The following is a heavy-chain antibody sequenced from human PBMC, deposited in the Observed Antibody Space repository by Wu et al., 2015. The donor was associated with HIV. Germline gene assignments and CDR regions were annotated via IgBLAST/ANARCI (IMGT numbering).Heavy chain of an antibody. J-gene: IGHJ1*01. CDR3: ASSSRDRWSSGLPY. Sequence: QVQLLQSGAEVRKPGASVKVSCKVSGYTFTIFNINWVRQISGLGLQWMGWMNPKSGSAGYSQNFQGRVSMTRDTSISTAYLEVNRLASEDTATFYCASSSRDRWSSGLPYWGQGTPVIVAS. D-gene: IGHD2-15*01. CDR1: GYTFTIFN. CDR2: MNPKSGSA. V-gene: IGHV1-8*01.